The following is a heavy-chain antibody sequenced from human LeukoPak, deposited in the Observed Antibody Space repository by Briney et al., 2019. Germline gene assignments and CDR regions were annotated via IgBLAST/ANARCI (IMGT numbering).Heavy chain of an antibody. V-gene: IGHV1-2*02. D-gene: IGHD3-3*01. CDR3: ARGSDDFWSGYSPSY. CDR1: GYTFTSYD. J-gene: IGHJ4*02. CDR2: INPNSVGT. Sequence: ASVKVSCKASGYTFTSYDINGVRQAPGQGLEWMGWINPNSVGTNYAQKFQGRVTMTRDTAISTAYMELSRLRSDDTAVYYCARGSDDFWSGYSPSYWGQGTLVTVSS.